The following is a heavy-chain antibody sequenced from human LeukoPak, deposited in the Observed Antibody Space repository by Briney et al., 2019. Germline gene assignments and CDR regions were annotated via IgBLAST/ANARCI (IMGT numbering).Heavy chain of an antibody. Sequence: ASMKVSCKASGGTFTNYAFNWVRQAPGQGLEWMGGITPLSGAANYAQKFQGRVTITADKSTSTAYMELSSLRSEDTAVYYCARTQLWFDFYYYYMDVWGKGTTVTVSS. D-gene: IGHD5-18*01. CDR2: ITPLSGAA. CDR1: GGTFTNYA. J-gene: IGHJ6*03. CDR3: ARTQLWFDFYYYYMDV. V-gene: IGHV1-69*06.